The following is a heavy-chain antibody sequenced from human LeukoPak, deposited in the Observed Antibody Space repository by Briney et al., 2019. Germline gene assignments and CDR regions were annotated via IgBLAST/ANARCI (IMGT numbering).Heavy chain of an antibody. J-gene: IGHJ4*02. V-gene: IGHV4-4*07. CDR2: VYTSGST. CDR3: ARAGLGYSYGFDY. Sequence: PSETLSLTCSVSGDSISRYYWSWVRQPAGKGLEWIGRVYTSGSTNYNPSLKSRVTMSLGPSKNQFSLKLSSVTAADTAVYYCARAGLGYSYGFDYWGQGTLVTVSS. D-gene: IGHD5-18*01. CDR1: GDSISRYY.